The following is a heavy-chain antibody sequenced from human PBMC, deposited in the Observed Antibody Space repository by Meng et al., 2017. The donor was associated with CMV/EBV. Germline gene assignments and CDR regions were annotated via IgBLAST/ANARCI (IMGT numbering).Heavy chain of an antibody. J-gene: IGHJ6*02. D-gene: IGHD6-6*01. V-gene: IGHV1-69*05. CDR1: GGTFSSYA. Sequence: SVKVSCKASGGTFSSYAISWVRQAPGQGLEWMGGIIPIFGTANYAQKFQGRVTITTDESTSTAYMELSSLRSEDTAVYYCARRGSSPPPARNRAGYYYYGMDVWGQGTTVTVS. CDR2: IIPIFGTA. CDR3: ARRGSSPPPARNRAGYYYYGMDV.